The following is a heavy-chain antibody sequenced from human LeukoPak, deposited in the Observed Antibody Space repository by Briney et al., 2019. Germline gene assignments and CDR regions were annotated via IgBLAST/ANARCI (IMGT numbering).Heavy chain of an antibody. Sequence: ASVKVSCKASGYTFTSYGISWVRQAPGQGLEGMGWISAYNGNTNYAQKLQGRVTMTTDTSTSTAYVELRSLRSDDTAVYYCARLSTDSSGYYYVWWFDPWGQGTLVTVSS. V-gene: IGHV1-18*01. J-gene: IGHJ5*02. CDR3: ARLSTDSSGYYYVWWFDP. D-gene: IGHD3-22*01. CDR2: ISAYNGNT. CDR1: GYTFTSYG.